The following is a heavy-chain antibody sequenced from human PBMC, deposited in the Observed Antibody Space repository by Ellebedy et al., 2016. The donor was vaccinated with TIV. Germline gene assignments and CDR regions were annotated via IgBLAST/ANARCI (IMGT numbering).Heavy chain of an antibody. CDR3: ARGGLYYYYMDV. CDR1: GYTFTSYY. Sequence: ASVKVSXKASGYTFTSYYMHWVRQAPGQGLEWMGIINPSGGSTSYAQKFQGRVTITADESTSTAYMELSSLRSEDTAVYYCARGGLYYYYMDVWGKGTTVTVSS. V-gene: IGHV1-46*01. CDR2: INPSGGST. J-gene: IGHJ6*03. D-gene: IGHD3-16*01.